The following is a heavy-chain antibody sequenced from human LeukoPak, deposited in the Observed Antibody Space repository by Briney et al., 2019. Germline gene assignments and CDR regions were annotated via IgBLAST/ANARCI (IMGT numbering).Heavy chain of an antibody. CDR1: GGSISSSSYY. CDR3: ARSVQLERRAWDY. Sequence: PSETLSLTCTVSGGSISSSSYYWGWIRQPPGKGLEWIGSIYYSGSTYYNPSLKSRVTISVDTSKNQFSLKLSSVTAADTAVYYCARSVQLERRAWDYRGQGTLVTVSS. V-gene: IGHV4-39*07. CDR2: IYYSGST. D-gene: IGHD1-1*01. J-gene: IGHJ4*02.